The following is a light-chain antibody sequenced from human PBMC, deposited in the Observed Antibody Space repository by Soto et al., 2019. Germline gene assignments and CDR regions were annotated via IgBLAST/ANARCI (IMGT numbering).Light chain of an antibody. CDR2: SNN. CDR3: AAWDDSLSVV. CDR1: RSNIGAGYD. J-gene: IGLJ2*01. Sequence: QSVLTQPPSVSGTPGQRVSISCTGSRSNIGAGYDVHWYLQLPGTAPKLLIYSNNQRPSGVPDRFSGSKSGTSASLAISGLRSEDEADYYCAAWDDSLSVVFGGGTKVTVL. V-gene: IGLV1-47*02.